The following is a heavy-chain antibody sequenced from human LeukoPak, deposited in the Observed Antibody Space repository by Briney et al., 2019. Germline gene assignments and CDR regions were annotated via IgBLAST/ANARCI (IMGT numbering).Heavy chain of an antibody. D-gene: IGHD3-9*01. CDR2: INTNTGNP. CDR3: ARAIYPRGYFDWSTGDY. J-gene: IGHJ4*02. CDR1: GYTFTSYA. V-gene: IGHV7-4-1*02. Sequence: GASVKVSCKASGYTFTSYAMNWVRQAPGQGLEWMGWINTNTGNPTYAQGFTGRFVFSLDTSVSTAYLQISSLKAEDTAVYYCARAIYPRGYFDWSTGDYWGQGTLVTVSS.